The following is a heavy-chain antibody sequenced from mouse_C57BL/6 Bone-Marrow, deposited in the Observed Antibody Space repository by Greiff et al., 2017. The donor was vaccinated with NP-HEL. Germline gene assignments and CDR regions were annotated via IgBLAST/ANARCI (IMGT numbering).Heavy chain of an antibody. D-gene: IGHD2-2*01. J-gene: IGHJ1*03. Sequence: EVMLVESGGGLVQPGGSMKLSCVASGFTFSNYWMNWVRQSPEKGLEWVAQIRLKSDNYATHYAESVNGRFTISRDDSKGSVYLQMNNLRAEDTGIYYCTGGLRRYFDVWGTGTTVTVSS. CDR1: GFTFSNYW. V-gene: IGHV6-3*01. CDR3: TGGLRRYFDV. CDR2: IRLKSDNYAT.